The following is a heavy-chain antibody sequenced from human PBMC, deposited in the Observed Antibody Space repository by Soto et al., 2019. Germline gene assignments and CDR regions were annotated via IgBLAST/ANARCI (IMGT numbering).Heavy chain of an antibody. J-gene: IGHJ6*03. CDR3: ARGALGYCSSTSCSLPVSYYYMDV. V-gene: IGHV4-34*01. D-gene: IGHD2-2*01. CDR1: GGSFSGYY. Sequence: PSETLSLTCAVYGGSFSGYYWSWIRQPPGKGLEWIGEINHSGSTNYNPSLKSRVTISVDTPKNQFSLKLSSVTAADTAVYYCARGALGYCSSTSCSLPVSYYYMDVWGKGTTVTVSS. CDR2: INHSGST.